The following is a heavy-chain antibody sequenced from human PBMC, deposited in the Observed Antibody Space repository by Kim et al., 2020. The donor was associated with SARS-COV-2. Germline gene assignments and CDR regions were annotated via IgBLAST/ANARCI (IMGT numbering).Heavy chain of an antibody. V-gene: IGHV3-30*01. D-gene: IGHD5-12*01. J-gene: IGHJ3*01. Sequence: GKGRCTISSDNSKKTLYLQRNSMRAEDTAVYYCARDRALGYSGYEYAFDFWGQGTMVTVSS. CDR3: ARDRALGYSGYEYAFDF.